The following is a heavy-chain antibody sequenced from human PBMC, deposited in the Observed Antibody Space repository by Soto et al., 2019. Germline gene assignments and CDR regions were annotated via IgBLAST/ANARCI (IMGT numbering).Heavy chain of an antibody. D-gene: IGHD1-7*01. CDR1: GGSISSGNYY. J-gene: IGHJ4*02. Sequence: QVQLQESGPGLVKPSQTLSLTCTVSGGSISSGNYYWSWIRQPPGKGLEWIGFISYSGSTYYTASLKRRFTISVDTSKNQFSLNLSLVTAADTAVYYCATMGTPATGLYYFDYWGQGTLVTVSS. V-gene: IGHV4-30-4*01. CDR2: ISYSGST. CDR3: ATMGTPATGLYYFDY.